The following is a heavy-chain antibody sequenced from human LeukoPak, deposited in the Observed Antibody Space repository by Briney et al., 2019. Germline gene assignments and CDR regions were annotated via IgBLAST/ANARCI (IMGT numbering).Heavy chain of an antibody. Sequence: ASVKVSCKASGYTFTNYYIHWVRQAPGQGLEWMGLINPGGDNTNYAQNFQGRVTMTRDTSASTVYMELSSLRSEDTAIYYRARIRDGYNDAYDIWGQGTMVTVSS. V-gene: IGHV1-46*01. CDR3: ARIRDGYNDAYDI. J-gene: IGHJ3*02. CDR2: INPGGDNT. CDR1: GYTFTNYY. D-gene: IGHD5-24*01.